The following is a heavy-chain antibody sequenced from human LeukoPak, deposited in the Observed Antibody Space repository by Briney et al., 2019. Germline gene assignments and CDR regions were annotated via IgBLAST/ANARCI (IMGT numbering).Heavy chain of an antibody. J-gene: IGHJ4*02. Sequence: GGSLRLSCAASGFTFSSYAMSWVRQAPGKGLEWVSAISGSGGSTYYADSVKGRFTISRDNSKNTLSLQMNSLRAEDTAVYYCAKRTLSGSSWYFDYWGQGTLVTVSS. CDR3: AKRTLSGSSWYFDY. CDR1: GFTFSSYA. V-gene: IGHV3-23*01. CDR2: ISGSGGST. D-gene: IGHD1-26*01.